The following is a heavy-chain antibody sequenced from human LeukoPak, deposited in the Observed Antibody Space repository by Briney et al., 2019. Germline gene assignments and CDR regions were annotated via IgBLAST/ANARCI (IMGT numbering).Heavy chain of an antibody. V-gene: IGHV4-34*01. CDR2: INHSGST. CDR1: GGSFSGYY. CDR3: GRAYRRFGESLFINYYYYYMDV. D-gene: IGHD3-10*01. Sequence: TASETLSLTCAVYGGSFSGYYWSWIRQPPGKGLEWIGEINHSGSTNYDPSLKSRVTISVDTSKNQFSLKVSSVTAADTAVYYCGRAYRRFGESLFINYYYYYMDVWGKGTTVTISS. J-gene: IGHJ6*03.